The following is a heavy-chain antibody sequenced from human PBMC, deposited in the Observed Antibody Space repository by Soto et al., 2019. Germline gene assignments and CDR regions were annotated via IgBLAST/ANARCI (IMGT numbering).Heavy chain of an antibody. D-gene: IGHD2-2*01. V-gene: IGHV4-39*01. J-gene: IGHJ1*01. CDR2: IYYSGST. CDR1: GGSNSNTGYF. CDR3: ARRNYCGTTTCYGY. Sequence: TMSHTCSVCGGSNSNTGYFWDWKSQQPGKGLEWIGTIYYSGSTSYNPSLKSRLTISVDTSKNQFSLTLTSVTAADTVVYFCARRNYCGTTTCYGYWGQGTLVTVSS.